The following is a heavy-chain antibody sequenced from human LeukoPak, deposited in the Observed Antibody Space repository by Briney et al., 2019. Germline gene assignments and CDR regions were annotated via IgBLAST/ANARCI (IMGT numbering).Heavy chain of an antibody. V-gene: IGHV4-59*01. J-gene: IGHJ4*02. CDR2: IYYSGTT. CDR1: GGSISSYY. Sequence: SETLSLTCTVSGGSISSYYWNWIRQPPGKGLEWIGYIYYSGTTNYNPSLKSRVTISVDTSKNQFSLKLSSVTAADTAVYYCARGNYYDSSGYYYWGQGTLVTVSS. CDR3: ARGNYYDSSGYYY. D-gene: IGHD3-22*01.